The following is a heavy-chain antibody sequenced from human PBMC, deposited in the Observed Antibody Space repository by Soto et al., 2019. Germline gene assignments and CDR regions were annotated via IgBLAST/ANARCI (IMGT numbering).Heavy chain of an antibody. CDR1: GGSISSSSW. Sequence: PSETLSLTCAVAGGSISSSSWWSWVRQPPGKGLEWIGEIYHSGSTNYNPSLKSRVTISVDKSKNQFSLKLSSVTAADTAVYYCARDLGYSGSYLGAFDIWGQGTMVTVSS. V-gene: IGHV4-4*02. CDR3: ARDLGYSGSYLGAFDI. CDR2: IYHSGST. J-gene: IGHJ3*02. D-gene: IGHD1-26*01.